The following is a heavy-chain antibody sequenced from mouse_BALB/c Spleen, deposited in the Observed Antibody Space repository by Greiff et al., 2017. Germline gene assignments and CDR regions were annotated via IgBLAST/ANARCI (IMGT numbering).Heavy chain of an antibody. CDR1: GFNIKDYY. J-gene: IGHJ4*01. CDR3: NAFPMTNYAMDY. Sequence: EVQLQQSGAELVRSGASVKLSCTASGFNIKDYYMHWVKQRPEQGLEWIGWIDPENGDTEYAPKFQGKATMTADTSSNTAYLQLSSLTSEDTAVYYCNAFPMTNYAMDYWGQGTSVTVSS. CDR2: IDPENGDT. V-gene: IGHV14-4*02.